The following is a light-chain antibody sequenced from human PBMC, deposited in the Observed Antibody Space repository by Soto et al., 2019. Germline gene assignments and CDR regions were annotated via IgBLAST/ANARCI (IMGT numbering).Light chain of an antibody. CDR2: GAS. J-gene: IGKJ3*01. CDR1: QSVGSN. Sequence: EIVMTQSPVTLSVSPGERATLSCRASQSVGSNLAWYQQKPGQAPRLLISGASTGATGVPATFSGSGSGTDFILTISRVEPEDFAVYYCQQFGTSSLVTFGPGTKVDIK. V-gene: IGKV3-15*01. CDR3: QQFGTSSLVT.